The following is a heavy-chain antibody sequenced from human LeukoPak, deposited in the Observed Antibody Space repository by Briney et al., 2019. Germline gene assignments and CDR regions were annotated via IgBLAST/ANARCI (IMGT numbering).Heavy chain of an antibody. CDR2: INPSGGST. J-gene: IGHJ5*02. D-gene: IGHD3-16*02. CDR3: ARASYDYVWGSYREYGWFDP. V-gene: IGHV1-46*01. CDR1: GYTFTSYY. Sequence: ASVKASCKASGYTFTSYYMHWVRQAPGQGLEWMGIINPSGGSTSYAQKFQGRVTMTRDTSTSTVYMELSSLRSEDTAVYYCARASYDYVWGSYREYGWFDPWGQGTLVTVAS.